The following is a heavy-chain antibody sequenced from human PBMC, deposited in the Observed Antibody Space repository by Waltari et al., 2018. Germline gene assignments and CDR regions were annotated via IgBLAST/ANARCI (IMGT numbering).Heavy chain of an antibody. CDR3: ASPLYDFWSGYHDAFDI. V-gene: IGHV3-48*01. Sequence: EVQLVESGGGLVQPGGSLRLSCAASGFTFSSYSMNWVRPAPGKGLEWVSYISSSSSTIYYADSVKGRFTISRDNAKNSLYLQMNSLRAEDTAVYYCASPLYDFWSGYHDAFDIWGQGTMVTVSS. D-gene: IGHD3-3*01. J-gene: IGHJ3*02. CDR2: ISSSSSTI. CDR1: GFTFSSYS.